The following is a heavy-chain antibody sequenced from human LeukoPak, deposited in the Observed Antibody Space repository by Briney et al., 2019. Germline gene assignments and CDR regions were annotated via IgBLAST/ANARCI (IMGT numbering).Heavy chain of an antibody. CDR3: ARQIGVSIDY. CDR1: RFTFSSFD. Sequence: GGSLRLSCAASRFTFSSFDMPWVRQAPGKGLEWVTFIRFDGSNKYYADSVKGRFTISRDNSKNTLYLQMSSLRPEDTAVYYCARQIGVSIDYWGQGTRVTVSS. V-gene: IGHV3-30*02. D-gene: IGHD5/OR15-5a*01. J-gene: IGHJ4*02. CDR2: IRFDGSNK.